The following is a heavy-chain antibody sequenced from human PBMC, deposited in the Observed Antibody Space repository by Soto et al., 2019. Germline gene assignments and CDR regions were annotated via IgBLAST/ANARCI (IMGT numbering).Heavy chain of an antibody. Sequence: QITLRESGPTLVKPTQTLTLTCTFSGFSLTTTGVGLCWIRQPPGNDLPWLALIYWDDDKRYSPSLKSRLTITKDTSKTQVVLTRTNMYPVDPATYYCAHRGVRGTALFVYWGPGTPVTVSS. CDR3: AHRGVRGTALFVY. CDR1: GFSLTTTGVG. CDR2: IYWDDDK. D-gene: IGHD1-26*01. V-gene: IGHV2-5*02. J-gene: IGHJ4*02.